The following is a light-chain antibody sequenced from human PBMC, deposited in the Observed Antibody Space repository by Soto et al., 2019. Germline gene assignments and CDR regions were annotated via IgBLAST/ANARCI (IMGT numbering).Light chain of an antibody. J-gene: IGLJ3*02. V-gene: IGLV2-14*03. CDR1: NNDVGAYNY. CDR3: SSYTRSNTVV. CDR2: DVS. Sequence: QSVLTQPASVSGSPGQSITISCTGTNNDVGAYNYVSWFQQHPGKAHKTMIYDVSNRPSGVSNRFSGSKSGNTASLTISGLQAEDEADYYCSSYTRSNTVVFGGGTKLTVL.